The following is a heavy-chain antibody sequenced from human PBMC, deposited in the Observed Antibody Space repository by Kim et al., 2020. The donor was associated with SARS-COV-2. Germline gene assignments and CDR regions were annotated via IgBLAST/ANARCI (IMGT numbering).Heavy chain of an antibody. J-gene: IGHJ4*02. CDR3: ARSVRITVFGVVTYFDY. CDR1: GGSISSCNW. D-gene: IGHD3-3*01. Sequence: SETLSLTCAVSGGSISSCNWWSLVRQPPGKGLEWIGEIYHSGSTNYHPSLKSRVTISVAKTKNQFALELSSVTAAGTAVYYCARSVRITVFGVVTYFDYWGQGTLVTVSS. CDR2: IYHSGST. V-gene: IGHV4-4*02.